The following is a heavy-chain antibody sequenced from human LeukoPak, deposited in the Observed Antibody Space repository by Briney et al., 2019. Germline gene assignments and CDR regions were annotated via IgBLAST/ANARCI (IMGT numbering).Heavy chain of an antibody. Sequence: PSETLSLTCAVYGGSFSGYYWSWIRQPPGKGLEWIGEINHSGSTNYNPSLKSRVTISVDTSKNQFSLKLSSVTAADTAVYYCARGFSYGYGYWGQGTLVTVS. V-gene: IGHV4-34*01. CDR1: GGSFSGYY. J-gene: IGHJ4*02. CDR3: ARGFSYGYGY. CDR2: INHSGST. D-gene: IGHD5-18*01.